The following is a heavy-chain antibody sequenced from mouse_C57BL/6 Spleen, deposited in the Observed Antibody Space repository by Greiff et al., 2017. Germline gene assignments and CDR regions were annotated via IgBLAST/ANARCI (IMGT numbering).Heavy chain of an antibody. CDR1: GYTFTSYW. J-gene: IGHJ1*03. V-gene: IGHV1-69*01. Sequence: VQLQQPGAELVMPGASVKLSCKASGYTFTSYWMHWVKQRPGQGLEWIGEIDPSDSYTNYNQKFKGKATLTVDKSSSTAYMQLSSLTSEDSAVYYCARSGYCGSSPLGYFDVWGTGTTVTVAS. D-gene: IGHD1-1*01. CDR2: IDPSDSYT. CDR3: ARSGYCGSSPLGYFDV.